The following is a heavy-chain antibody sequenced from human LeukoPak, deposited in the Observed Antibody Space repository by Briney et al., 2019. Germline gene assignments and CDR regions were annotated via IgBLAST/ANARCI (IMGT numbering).Heavy chain of an antibody. Sequence: SETLSLTCTVSGGSISIYYWSWIRQPPGKGLEWIGEINHSGSTNYNPSLKSRVTISVDTSKNQFSLKLSSVTAADTAVYYCARDDGGNTARDAFDIWGQGTMVTVSS. CDR2: INHSGST. CDR1: GGSISIYY. J-gene: IGHJ3*02. CDR3: ARDDGGNTARDAFDI. V-gene: IGHV4-59*01. D-gene: IGHD3-16*01.